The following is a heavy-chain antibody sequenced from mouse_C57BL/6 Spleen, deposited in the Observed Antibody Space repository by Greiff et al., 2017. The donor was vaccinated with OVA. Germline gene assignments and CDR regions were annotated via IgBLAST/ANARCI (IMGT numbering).Heavy chain of an antibody. J-gene: IGHJ4*01. D-gene: IGHD3-2*02. CDR3: ARKPTAQAAYYAMDY. CDR1: GYTFTSYW. CDR2: IDPSDSYT. V-gene: IGHV1-50*01. Sequence: VQLQQPGAELVKPGASVKLSCKASGYTFTSYWMQWVKQRPGQGLEWIGEIDPSDSYTNYNQKFKGKATLTVDTSSSTAYMQLSSLTSEDSAVYYCARKPTAQAAYYAMDYWGQGTSVTVSS.